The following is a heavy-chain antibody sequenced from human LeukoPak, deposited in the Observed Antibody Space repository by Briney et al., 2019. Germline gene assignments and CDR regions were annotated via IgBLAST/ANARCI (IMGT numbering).Heavy chain of an antibody. V-gene: IGHV3-7*01. D-gene: IGHD3-3*01. Sequence: GGSLRLSCTASGFTFSHHWMTWVRQAPEKGLEWVASIKEDGSEKDYVDSVKGRFTISRDNGKNSLYLQMNSLRGEDTAVYYCARLNWNYADYWGQGTLVTVSS. CDR1: GFTFSHHW. J-gene: IGHJ4*02. CDR2: IKEDGSEK. CDR3: ARLNWNYADY.